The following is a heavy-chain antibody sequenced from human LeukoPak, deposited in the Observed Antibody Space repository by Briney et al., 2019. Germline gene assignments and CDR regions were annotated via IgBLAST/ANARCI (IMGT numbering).Heavy chain of an antibody. Sequence: SGTLSLTCAVYGGSFSGYYWSWIRQPPGKGLEWIGEINHSGSTNYNPSLKSRVTISVDTSKNQFSLKLSSVTAADTAVYYCASQYSGSPSDYWGQGTLVTVSS. CDR1: GGSFSGYY. CDR3: ASQYSGSPSDY. D-gene: IGHD1-26*01. CDR2: INHSGST. J-gene: IGHJ4*02. V-gene: IGHV4-34*01.